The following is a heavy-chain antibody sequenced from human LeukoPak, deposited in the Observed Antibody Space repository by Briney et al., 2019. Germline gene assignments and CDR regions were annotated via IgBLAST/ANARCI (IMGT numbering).Heavy chain of an antibody. D-gene: IGHD3-22*01. CDR2: INPNSGGT. Sequence: ASVKVSCKASGYTFTGCYMHWVRQAPGQGLEWMGRINPNSGGTNYAQKFQGRVTMTRDTSISTAYMELSRLRSDDTAVYYCAREGAYDSSGGLDYWGQGTLVTVSS. V-gene: IGHV1-2*06. CDR1: GYTFTGCY. J-gene: IGHJ4*02. CDR3: AREGAYDSSGGLDY.